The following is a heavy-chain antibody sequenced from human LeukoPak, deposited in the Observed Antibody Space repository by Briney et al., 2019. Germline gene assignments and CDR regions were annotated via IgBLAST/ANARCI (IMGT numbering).Heavy chain of an antibody. CDR2: IYYSGST. D-gene: IGHD2-2*01. V-gene: IGHV4-39*01. J-gene: IGHJ4*02. CDR1: GGSISSSSYY. CDR3: ASPEGGYQLLKFDY. Sequence: SETLPLTCTVSGGSISSSSYYWGWIRQPPGKGLEWIGSIYYSGSTYYNPSLKSRVTISVDTSKNQFSLKLSSVTAADTAVYYCASPEGGYQLLKFDYWGQGTLVTVSS.